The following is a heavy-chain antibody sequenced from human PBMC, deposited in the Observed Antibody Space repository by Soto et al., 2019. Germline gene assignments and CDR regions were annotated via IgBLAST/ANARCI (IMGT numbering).Heavy chain of an antibody. V-gene: IGHV1-69*12. Sequence: QVQLVQSGAEVKKPGSSVKVSCKASGGTFSSYAISWVRQAPGQGLEWMGGIIPIFGTANYAQKFQGRVTITADESTSTAYMELRSLRSEDTAVYYCARESAAIVVVIPGWFDPWGQGTLVTVSS. CDR3: ARESAAIVVVIPGWFDP. CDR1: GGTFSSYA. J-gene: IGHJ5*02. CDR2: IIPIFGTA. D-gene: IGHD3-22*01.